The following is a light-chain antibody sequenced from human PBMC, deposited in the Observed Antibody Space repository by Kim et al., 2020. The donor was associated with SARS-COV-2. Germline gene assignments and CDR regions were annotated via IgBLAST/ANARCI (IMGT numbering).Light chain of an antibody. V-gene: IGKV3-15*01. CDR1: QSVSSN. J-gene: IGKJ1*01. CDR3: QKYKNSPPWT. CDR2: GAS. Sequence: EIVMTQSPATLSVSPGERATLSCRASQSVSSNLAWYQQKPGQAPRLLIYGASTSATGTPARFSGSGSGTEFTLTISSLQSEDFAVYYCQKYKNSPPWTFGQGTKVDIK.